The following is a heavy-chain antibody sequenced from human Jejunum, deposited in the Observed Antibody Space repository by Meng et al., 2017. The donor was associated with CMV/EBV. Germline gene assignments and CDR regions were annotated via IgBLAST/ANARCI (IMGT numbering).Heavy chain of an antibody. CDR2: NNHKTGGT. V-gene: IGHV1-2*02. CDR3: SSAPGDY. D-gene: IGHD1-14*01. J-gene: IGHJ4*02. Sequence: VKVSCKATGYSFSDYYMKWVQQAPGQGLEWMGWNNHKTGGTEYAKKFQGRVTLTRDTSITTVYMELSNLKSDDSAVYYCSSAPGDYWGQGTLVTVSS. CDR1: GYSFSDYY.